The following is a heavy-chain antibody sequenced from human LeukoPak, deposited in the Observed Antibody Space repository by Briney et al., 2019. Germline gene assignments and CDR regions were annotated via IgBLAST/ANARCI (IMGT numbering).Heavy chain of an antibody. CDR2: INPNSGDT. CDR1: GYTFIGFY. J-gene: IGHJ6*02. Sequence: GASVKVSCKASGYTFIGFYMHWVRQAPGQGLEWMGWINPNSGDTKSPQKFRGRVTMTRDTSISTAYMELSRLTSDDTAVYYCARGEERDYYYYYGMDVWGQGTTVTVSS. CDR3: ARGEERDYYYYYGMDV. V-gene: IGHV1-2*02.